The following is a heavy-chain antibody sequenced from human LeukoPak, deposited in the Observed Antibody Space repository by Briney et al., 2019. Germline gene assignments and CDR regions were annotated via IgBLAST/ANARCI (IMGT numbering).Heavy chain of an antibody. CDR1: GGSISRSYYY. Sequence: TSETLSLTCSVSGGSISRSYYYWGWIRQPPGKGLGWIGTIYYSGNTFYNPSLKSRVTISVDTSINHFSLTLTSLTAADTAVYFCSRHEHKALAGDTWGQGTLVTVSS. CDR2: IYYSGNT. D-gene: IGHD6-19*01. V-gene: IGHV4-39*01. J-gene: IGHJ5*02. CDR3: SRHEHKALAGDT.